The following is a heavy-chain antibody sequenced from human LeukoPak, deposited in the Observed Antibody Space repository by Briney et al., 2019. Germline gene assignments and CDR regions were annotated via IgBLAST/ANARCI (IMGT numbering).Heavy chain of an antibody. D-gene: IGHD3-16*02. V-gene: IGHV4-39*07. J-gene: IGHJ3*02. CDR2: IFYSGST. Sequence: PSETLSLTCTVSGGSISTSNYYWGWIRQPPGKGLEWIGNIFYSGSTYHSPSLRSRVTISLDTSRNQFSLKLNSVTAADTAVYYCAKSNSYGLVDIWGQGTMVTVSS. CDR3: AKSNSYGLVDI. CDR1: GGSISTSNYY.